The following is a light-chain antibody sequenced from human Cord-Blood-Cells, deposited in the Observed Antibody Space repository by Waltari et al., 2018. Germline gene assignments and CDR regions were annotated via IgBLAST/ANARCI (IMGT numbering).Light chain of an antibody. V-gene: IGKV1-5*01. CDR3: QQYNSYSWT. CDR2: DAS. CDR1: QSISSW. J-gene: IGKJ1*01. Sequence: DIQITQSPSTLSASVVDRVTITCRASQSISSWLAWYQQKTGKAPKLLSYDASSLESGVPSRFSGSGYVTEFTLTISSLQPDDFATYYCQQYNSYSWTFGQGTKVEIK.